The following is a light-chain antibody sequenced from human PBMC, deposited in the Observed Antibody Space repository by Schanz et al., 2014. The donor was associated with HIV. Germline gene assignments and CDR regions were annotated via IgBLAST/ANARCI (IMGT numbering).Light chain of an antibody. CDR1: SGHSIYT. J-gene: IGLJ3*02. CDR3: ETWDSNPWV. CDR2: LEGSGSY. V-gene: IGLV4-60*03. Sequence: QSVLTQSSSASVSLGSSVKLTCSLSSGHSIYTIAWHQQQPGKAPRYLMKLEGSGSYNKGSGVPDRFSGSSSGADCYLTISNLQSEDEADYYCETWDSNPWVFGGGTKLTVL.